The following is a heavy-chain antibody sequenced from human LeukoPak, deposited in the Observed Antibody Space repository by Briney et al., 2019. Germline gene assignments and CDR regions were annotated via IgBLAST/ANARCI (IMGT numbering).Heavy chain of an antibody. CDR3: AKGGDIVVVPAAGRDAFDI. D-gene: IGHD2-2*01. V-gene: IGHV3-23*01. J-gene: IGHJ3*02. CDR2: ISGSGGST. Sequence: GGSLRLSCAASGFTVSSNYMSWVRQAPGKGLEWVSAISGSGGSTYYADSVKGRFTISRDNSKNTLYLQMNSLRAEDTAVYYCAKGGDIVVVPAAGRDAFDIWGQGTMVTVSS. CDR1: GFTVSSNY.